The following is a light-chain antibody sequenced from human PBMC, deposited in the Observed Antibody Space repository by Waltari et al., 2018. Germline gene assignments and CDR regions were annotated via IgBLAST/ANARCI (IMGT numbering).Light chain of an antibody. J-gene: IGLJ3*02. CDR3: CSHSSSSTLVL. CDR2: EVN. V-gene: IGLV2-14*01. Sequence: QSALTQPASVSGSPGQSITLSCTGPTPDVGAYNFVSWYQQHPGEVPKLLIYEVNNRPSGVSDRFSGSRSGNTASLTISGLLAEDEADYYCCSHSSSSTLVLFGGGTKVTVL. CDR1: TPDVGAYNF.